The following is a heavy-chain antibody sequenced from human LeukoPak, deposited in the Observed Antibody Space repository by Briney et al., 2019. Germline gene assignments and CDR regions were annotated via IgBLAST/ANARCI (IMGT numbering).Heavy chain of an antibody. V-gene: IGHV3-30*03. CDR1: GFTFSSYS. D-gene: IGHD2-21*02. CDR2: ISYDGSNR. CDR3: ARDRYCGGDCQSDAFDI. Sequence: GGSLRLSCAASGFTFSSYSMHWVRQAPGKGLEWVAAISYDGSNRYYADSVKGRFTISGDNSKNTLYLQMNSLRAEDTAVYYCARDRYCGGDCQSDAFDIWGQGTMVTVSS. J-gene: IGHJ3*02.